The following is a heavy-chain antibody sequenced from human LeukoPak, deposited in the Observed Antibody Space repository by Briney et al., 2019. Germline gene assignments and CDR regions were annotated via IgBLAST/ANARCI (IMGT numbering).Heavy chain of an antibody. J-gene: IGHJ6*03. CDR2: IYYSGST. D-gene: IGHD3-10*01. CDR3: ARSYSSGSYYWYYYYYMDV. CDR1: GGSISSYY. V-gene: IGHV4-30-4*08. Sequence: SETLSLTCTVSGGSISSYYWSWIRQPPGKGLEWIGYIYYSGSTYYNPSLKSRVTISVDTSKNQFSLKLSSVTAADTAVYYCARSYSSGSYYWYYYYYMDVWGKGTTVTVSS.